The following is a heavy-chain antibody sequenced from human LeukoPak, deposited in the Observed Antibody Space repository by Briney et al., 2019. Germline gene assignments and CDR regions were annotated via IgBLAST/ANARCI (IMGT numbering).Heavy chain of an antibody. Sequence: GASVKVSCKASGYTLTGYYMHWVRQAPGQGLEWMGWINPNSGGTNYAQKFQGRVTMTRDTSISTAYMELSRLRSDDTAVYYCARVNYYDSSGYYVDAFDIWGQGTMVTVSS. J-gene: IGHJ3*02. D-gene: IGHD3-22*01. CDR3: ARVNYYDSSGYYVDAFDI. CDR1: GYTLTGYY. V-gene: IGHV1-2*02. CDR2: INPNSGGT.